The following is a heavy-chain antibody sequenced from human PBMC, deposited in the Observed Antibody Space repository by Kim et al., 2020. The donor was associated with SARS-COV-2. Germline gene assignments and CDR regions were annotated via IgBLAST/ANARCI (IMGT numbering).Heavy chain of an antibody. D-gene: IGHD5-12*01. CDR3: ARDRHHSGYVFDY. Sequence: GGSLRLSCAASGFTFSSYWMSWVRQAPGKGLEWVANIKQDGSEKYYVDSVKGRFTISRDNAKNSLYLQMNSLRAEDTAVYYCARDRHHSGYVFDYWGEGTLVTAAS. V-gene: IGHV3-7*03. CDR2: IKQDGSEK. J-gene: IGHJ4*02. CDR1: GFTFSSYW.